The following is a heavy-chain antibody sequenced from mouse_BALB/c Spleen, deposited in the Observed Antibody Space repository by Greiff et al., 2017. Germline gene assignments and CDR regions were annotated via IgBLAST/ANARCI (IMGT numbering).Heavy chain of an antibody. J-gene: IGHJ3*01. D-gene: IGHD2-4*01. CDR1: GYTFTSYV. CDR3: AKVDYDVGAWFAY. Sequence: VQLKQSGPELVKPGASVKMSCKASGYTFTSYVMHWVKQKPGQGLEWIGYINPYNDGTKYNEKFKGKATLTSDKSSSTAYMELSSLTSEDSAVYYCAKVDYDVGAWFAYWGQGTLVTVSA. CDR2: INPYNDGT. V-gene: IGHV1-14*01.